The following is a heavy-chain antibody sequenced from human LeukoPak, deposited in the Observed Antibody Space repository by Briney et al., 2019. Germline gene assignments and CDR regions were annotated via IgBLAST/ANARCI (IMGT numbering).Heavy chain of an antibody. D-gene: IGHD3-16*01. Sequence: GASVKVSCKASGYTFTSYGISWVRQAPGQGLEWMGWISAYNGNTNYAQKLQGRVTMTTDTSTSTAYMELRSLRSDDTAVYYCARDGGGGPLSPSVYYFDYWGQGTLVTVSS. CDR1: GYTFTSYG. J-gene: IGHJ4*02. V-gene: IGHV1-18*01. CDR3: ARDGGGGPLSPSVYYFDY. CDR2: ISAYNGNT.